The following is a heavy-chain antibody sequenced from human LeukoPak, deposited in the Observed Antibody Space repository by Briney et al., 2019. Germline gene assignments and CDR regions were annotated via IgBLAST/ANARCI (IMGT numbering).Heavy chain of an antibody. D-gene: IGHD5-24*01. Sequence: GGSLRLSCAASGFTFSDYYMSWIRQAPGKGLEWVSYISSSGSTIYYADSVKGRFTISRDNAKNSLSLQMNSLRADDTDVYYCAIDSRRFGSKYDYDGMDVWGQGTTVTVSS. V-gene: IGHV3-11*01. CDR3: AIDSRRFGSKYDYDGMDV. CDR1: GFTFSDYY. CDR2: ISSSGSTI. J-gene: IGHJ6*02.